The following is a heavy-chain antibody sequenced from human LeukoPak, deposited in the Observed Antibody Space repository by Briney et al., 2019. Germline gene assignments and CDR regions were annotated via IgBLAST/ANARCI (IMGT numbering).Heavy chain of an antibody. CDR1: GFTFSDYY. J-gene: IGHJ5*02. Sequence: GGSLRHSCAASGFTFSDYYMSWIRQAPGKGLEWVSYISSSGSTIYYADSVKGRFTISRDNAKNSLYLQMNSLRAEDTAVYYCARGTTIFGVVIIPNWFDPWGQGTLVTVSS. CDR3: ARGTTIFGVVIIPNWFDP. V-gene: IGHV3-11*01. D-gene: IGHD3-3*01. CDR2: ISSSGSTI.